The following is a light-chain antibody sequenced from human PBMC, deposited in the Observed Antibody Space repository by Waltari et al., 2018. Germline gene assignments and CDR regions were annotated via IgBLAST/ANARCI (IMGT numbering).Light chain of an antibody. CDR2: WAS. V-gene: IGKV4-1*01. Sequence: DIVMTQSPDSLAVSLGERATINCRSSQNILYSSNNKNYLAWYQQKPGQPPKLLVYWASTRQSGVPDRFSGSGSGTDFTLTISSLQAEDVAVYYCLQYYNNPFAFGPGTKVDIK. CDR3: LQYYNNPFA. J-gene: IGKJ3*01. CDR1: QNILYSSNNKNY.